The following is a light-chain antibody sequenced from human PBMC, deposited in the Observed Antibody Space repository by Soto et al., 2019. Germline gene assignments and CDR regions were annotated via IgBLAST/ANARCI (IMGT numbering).Light chain of an antibody. CDR2: GAS. J-gene: IGKJ1*01. V-gene: IGKV3-20*01. CDR3: HQYETSPQT. CDR1: HSMSNSN. Sequence: EIVLNQSPGTLSLSPGDRATLSCRASHSMSNSNLAWYQHKPGQAPRLLIFGASDRATGIPDRFSGSGSGTDFTLTISRLEPDDFAVYYCHQYETSPQTFGRGTKVDI.